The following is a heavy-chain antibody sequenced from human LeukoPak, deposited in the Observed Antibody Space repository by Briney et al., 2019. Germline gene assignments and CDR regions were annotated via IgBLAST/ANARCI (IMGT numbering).Heavy chain of an antibody. V-gene: IGHV5-51*01. CDR2: IYPGDSDT. CDR1: GYSFSAYW. J-gene: IGHJ4*02. D-gene: IGHD6-19*01. Sequence: GESLQISSSGSGYSFSAYWIGWVRRMPGKGLEWMGIIYPGDSDTRYSPSFQGQVTISADKSISTAYLQWNSLKASDSAIYYCARRASGWSIDYWGQGTLVTVSS. CDR3: ARRASGWSIDY.